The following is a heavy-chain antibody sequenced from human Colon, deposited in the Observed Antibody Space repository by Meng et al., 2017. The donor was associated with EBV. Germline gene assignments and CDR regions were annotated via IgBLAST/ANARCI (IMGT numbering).Heavy chain of an antibody. D-gene: IGHD3-10*01. CDR2: IYHGVNI. V-gene: IGHV4-30-2*01. J-gene: IGHJ5*02. CDR1: VDSISSGDYS. CDR3: VRDTRRGGGWFDP. Sequence: QIEFQESVSRLVRPAHTLSLPCAVSVDSISSGDYSWTLIRQPPGKGLEWIGYIYHGVNIYYTPSLRSRVTISVDKSRNQFSLKLTSVSAADTAVYYCVRDTRRGGGWFDPWGQGTLVTVSS.